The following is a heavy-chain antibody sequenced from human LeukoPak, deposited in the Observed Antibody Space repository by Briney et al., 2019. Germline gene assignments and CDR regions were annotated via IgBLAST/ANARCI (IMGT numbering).Heavy chain of an antibody. Sequence: GGSLRLSCAASGFTFSSYWMHWLRQAPGKGLVWVSRINSDGSSTSYADSVKGRFTISRDNAKNTLYLQMNSLRAEDTAVYYCARDPRSGYYFPWGQGTLVTVSS. J-gene: IGHJ5*02. V-gene: IGHV3-74*01. CDR3: ARDPRSGYYFP. CDR2: INSDGSST. CDR1: GFTFSSYW. D-gene: IGHD3-22*01.